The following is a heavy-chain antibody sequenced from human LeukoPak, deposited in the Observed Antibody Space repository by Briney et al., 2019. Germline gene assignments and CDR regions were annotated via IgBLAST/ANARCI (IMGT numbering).Heavy chain of an antibody. J-gene: IGHJ4*02. V-gene: IGHV4-31*03. CDR1: GGSISSGGYY. Sequence: PSQTLSLTCTVSGGSISSGGYYWIWIRQHPGKGLEWIGYIYYSGSTYYNPSLKSRVTISVDTSKNQFSLKLSSVTAADTAVYYCARVRRAGYAFLDYWGQGTLVTVSS. CDR3: ARVRRAGYAFLDY. CDR2: IYYSGST. D-gene: IGHD3-3*01.